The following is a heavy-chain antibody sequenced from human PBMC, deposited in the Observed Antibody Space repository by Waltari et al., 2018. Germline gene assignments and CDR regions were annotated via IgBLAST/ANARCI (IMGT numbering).Heavy chain of an antibody. J-gene: IGHJ4*02. D-gene: IGHD2-21*02. Sequence: QVQLQESGPGLVKPSQTLSLTCTVSGASISSSGNYWTWIRHTPGRGLEWIGYISFSGTTYYSPSLRSRLTISIDTSKNQFSLNLSSLTAADTAVYFCAKETAFTLDSWGQGTLVTVSS. CDR3: AKETAFTLDS. CDR2: ISFSGTT. V-gene: IGHV4-31*03. CDR1: GASISSSGNY.